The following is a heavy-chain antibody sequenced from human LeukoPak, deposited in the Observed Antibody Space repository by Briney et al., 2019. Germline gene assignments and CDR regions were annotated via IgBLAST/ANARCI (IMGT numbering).Heavy chain of an antibody. CDR1: GGSMKSYH. V-gene: IGHV4-59*01. D-gene: IGHD5-24*01. J-gene: IGHJ3*02. Sequence: SETLSLTCTVSGGSMKSYHWNWIRQPPGKGLEWIGYIYYSGSTNYNPSLKSRVTISVDTSKNQFSLKLTSVTAADTAIYYCARVGGMLTINNEAFDIWGQGTVVTVS. CDR3: ARVGGMLTINNEAFDI. CDR2: IYYSGST.